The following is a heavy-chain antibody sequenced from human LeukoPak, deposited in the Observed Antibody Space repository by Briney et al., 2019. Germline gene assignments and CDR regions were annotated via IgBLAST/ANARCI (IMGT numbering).Heavy chain of an antibody. D-gene: IGHD5-24*01. CDR1: GGSITTYY. V-gene: IGHV4-4*07. CDR3: ARGYGYQNFDY. J-gene: IGHJ4*02. CDR2: IYTSGNT. Sequence: SETLSLTCTVSGGSITTYYWSWIRQPAGKGLEWIGRIYTSGNTNYNPSLKSRVTMSVDTSKNQFSLNLSSVTAADTAMYYCARGYGYQNFDYWGQGTLVTVSS.